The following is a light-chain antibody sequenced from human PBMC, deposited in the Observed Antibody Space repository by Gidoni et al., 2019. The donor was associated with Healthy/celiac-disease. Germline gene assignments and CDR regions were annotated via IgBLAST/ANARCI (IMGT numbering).Light chain of an antibody. CDR1: SSNIGNNY. CDR2: DNN. J-gene: IGLJ3*02. V-gene: IGLV1-51*01. Sequence: QSVLTQPHSVSAPPRQTVTISCSGSSSNIGNNYVSWYQQLPGTAPKLLIYDNNKRPSGIPDRFSGSKSGTSATLGITGLQTGDEADYYCGTWDSSLSVWVFGGGTKLTVL. CDR3: GTWDSSLSVWV.